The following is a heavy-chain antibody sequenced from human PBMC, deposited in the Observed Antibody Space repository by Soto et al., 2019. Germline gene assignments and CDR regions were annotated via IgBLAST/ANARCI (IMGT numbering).Heavy chain of an antibody. CDR3: AREGVAPYYYYGMYV. J-gene: IGHJ6*02. D-gene: IGHD5-12*01. CDR1: GYTFTRSG. V-gene: IGHV1-18*01. CDR2: ISSYNGDT. Sequence: QVQLEQSGAEVKKPGASVKVSCKASGYTFTRSGISWVRQAPGQGPEWMGWISSYNGDTNYAQTFQGRVTMTTDTSTSTAYMELRSLRSDDTAVYYCAREGVAPYYYYGMYVWGQGTPVTVSS.